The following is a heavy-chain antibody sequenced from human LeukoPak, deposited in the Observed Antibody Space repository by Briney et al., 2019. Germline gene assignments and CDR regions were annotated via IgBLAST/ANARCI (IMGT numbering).Heavy chain of an antibody. J-gene: IGHJ4*02. V-gene: IGHV4-59*11. D-gene: IGHD3-10*01. CDR2: IYYSGNT. Sequence: SETLSLTCTVSGGSISSHYWSWIRQPPGKGLEWIGYIYYSGNTNYNPSLKSRVTISVDTSKSQFSLKLNSVTAADTAVYYCARDLYYGSGSYYDWGQGTLVTVSS. CDR3: ARDLYYGSGSYYD. CDR1: GGSISSHY.